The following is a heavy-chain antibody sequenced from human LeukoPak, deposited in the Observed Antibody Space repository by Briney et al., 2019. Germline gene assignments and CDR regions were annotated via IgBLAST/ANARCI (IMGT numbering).Heavy chain of an antibody. CDR3: AQASYYYDSSGYYYFLDH. J-gene: IGHJ4*02. D-gene: IGHD3-22*01. V-gene: IGHV3-23*01. CDR2: ISGSGGGT. CDR1: GFTSSSSA. Sequence: QPGGSLRLSCAASGFTSSSSAMSWVRQAPGKGLEWVSAISGSGGGTYYADSVQGRFTVFRDTSKNTLFLQMNSLRAEDTAIYYCAQASYYYDSSGYYYFLDHWGQGTLVTVSS.